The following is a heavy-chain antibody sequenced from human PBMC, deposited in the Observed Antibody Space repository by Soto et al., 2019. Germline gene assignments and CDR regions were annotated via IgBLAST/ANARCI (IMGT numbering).Heavy chain of an antibody. CDR2: ISAYNGNT. D-gene: IGHD5-12*01. J-gene: IGHJ4*02. V-gene: IGHV1-18*04. Sequence: QVQLVQSGAEVKKPGASVTVSCKASGYTFTSYGISWVRQAPGQGLEWMGWISAYNGNTNYAQKLQGRVTMTTYTSTRTASMELRSLRSDDTAVYYCARAEMGSGYEWIYGYLCQGTLVTVSS. CDR3: ARAEMGSGYEWIYGY. CDR1: GYTFTSYG.